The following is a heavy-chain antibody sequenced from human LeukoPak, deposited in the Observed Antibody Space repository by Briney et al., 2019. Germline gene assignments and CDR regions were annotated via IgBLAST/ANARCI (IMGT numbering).Heavy chain of an antibody. V-gene: IGHV3-74*01. CDR1: GFTFSDTW. Sequence: GGSLRLSCAASGFTFSDTWMHWVRQAPGEGLVWVSRIRSDGSDTRYAESVKGRFTISRDNAKNTLYLQMNSLRAQDTAVYYCARDWFHAIDYWGQGTLVTVSS. D-gene: IGHD2/OR15-2a*01. J-gene: IGHJ4*02. CDR3: ARDWFHAIDY. CDR2: IRSDGSDT.